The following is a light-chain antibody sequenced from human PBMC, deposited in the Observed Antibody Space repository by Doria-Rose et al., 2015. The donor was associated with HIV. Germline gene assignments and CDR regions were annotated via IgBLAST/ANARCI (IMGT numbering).Light chain of an antibody. Sequence: TQSPGTLSLSPGERATPSCRASQSFSSTYLAWYQQKPGQAPSLLIYDGSTRATGIPARFSASGSGTDFTLTINRLEPEDFAQYYCHQYGTSWTFGQGTKVEI. V-gene: IGKV3-20*01. CDR3: HQYGTSWT. J-gene: IGKJ1*01. CDR1: QSFSSTY. CDR2: DGS.